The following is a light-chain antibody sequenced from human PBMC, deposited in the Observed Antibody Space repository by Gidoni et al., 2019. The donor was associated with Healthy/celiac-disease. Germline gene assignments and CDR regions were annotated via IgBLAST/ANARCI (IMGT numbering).Light chain of an antibody. CDR1: QDISNY. J-gene: IGKJ4*01. CDR3: QQYDNSLT. Sequence: DIQMTQSPSSLSASVGDRVTITCQASQDISNYLNWYQQKPGKAPKLLIYDASNLETGVPSRFSGRGSGTDFTFTISSLQPEDIATYYCQQYDNSLTFGRGTKVEIK. CDR2: DAS. V-gene: IGKV1-33*01.